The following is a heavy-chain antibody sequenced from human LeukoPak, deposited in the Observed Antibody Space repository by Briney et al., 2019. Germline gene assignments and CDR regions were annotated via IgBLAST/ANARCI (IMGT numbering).Heavy chain of an antibody. CDR1: GYTFTGYY. CDR3: AKYYYDSYEGYYFDY. Sequence: ASVKVSCKASGYTFTGYYMHWVRQPPGQGLEWMGWINPNSGGTNYAQKFQGRVTMTRDTSISTAYMELSRLKSDDTAFYYCAKYYYDSYEGYYFDYWGQGTLVTVSS. J-gene: IGHJ4*02. V-gene: IGHV1-2*02. D-gene: IGHD3-22*01. CDR2: INPNSGGT.